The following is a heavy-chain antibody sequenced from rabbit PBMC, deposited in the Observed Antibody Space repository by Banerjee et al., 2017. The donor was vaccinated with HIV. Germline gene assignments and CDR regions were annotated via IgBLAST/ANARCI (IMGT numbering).Heavy chain of an antibody. J-gene: IGHJ4*01. V-gene: IGHV1S40*01. CDR2: INSSSGNT. D-gene: IGHD4-2*01. CDR3: GREDANYTGYFDL. CDR1: GFDFSSNA. Sequence: QSLEESGGDLVKPGASLTLTCTASGFDFSSNAMCWVRQAPGKGLEWIACINSSSGNTVYARWAKGRFTISKTSSTTVTLQMTSLTAADTATYFCGREDANYTGYFDLWGPDTLVTVS.